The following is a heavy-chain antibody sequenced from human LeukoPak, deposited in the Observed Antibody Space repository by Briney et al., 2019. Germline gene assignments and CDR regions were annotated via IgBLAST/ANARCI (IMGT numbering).Heavy chain of an antibody. CDR3: ARPYYYYMDV. V-gene: IGHV4-34*01. CDR2: INHSGST. CDR1: GGSFSGYY. Sequence: QPSETLSLTCAVYGGSFSGYYWSWIRQPPGKGLEWIGEINHSGSTNYNPSLKSRVTISVDTSKNQFSLKLSSVTAADTAVYYCARPYYYYMDVWGKGTTVTVSS. J-gene: IGHJ6*03.